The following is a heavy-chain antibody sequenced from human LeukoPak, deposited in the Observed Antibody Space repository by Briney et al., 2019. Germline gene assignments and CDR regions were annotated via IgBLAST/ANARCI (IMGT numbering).Heavy chain of an antibody. Sequence: PGGSLRLSCAAYGFTFSSYSMNWVRQAPGKGLEWVSYISSSSSTIYYADSVKGRFTISRDNAKNSLYLQMNSLRAEDTAVYYCASRGSNDYWGQGTLVTVSS. CDR1: GFTFSSYS. CDR3: ASRGSNDY. J-gene: IGHJ4*02. CDR2: ISSSSSTI. V-gene: IGHV3-48*01.